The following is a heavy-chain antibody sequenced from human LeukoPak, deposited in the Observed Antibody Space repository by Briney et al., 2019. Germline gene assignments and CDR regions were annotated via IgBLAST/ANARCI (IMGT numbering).Heavy chain of an antibody. CDR3: ARREGYYGSGSYLRGFEYFQH. V-gene: IGHV5-51*01. D-gene: IGHD3-10*01. CDR1: GYSFTSYW. CDR2: IYPDDSDT. J-gene: IGHJ1*01. Sequence: GESLNISCKASGYSFTSYWIGWVRQLPGKGLEWMGIIYPDDSDTTYSPSFQGKVTISADRSIITADLQWSSLKASDTAMYYCARREGYYGSGSYLRGFEYFQHWGQGTLVTVSS.